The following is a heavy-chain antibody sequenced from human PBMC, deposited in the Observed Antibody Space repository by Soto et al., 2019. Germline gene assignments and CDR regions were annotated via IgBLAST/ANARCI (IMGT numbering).Heavy chain of an antibody. V-gene: IGHV5-10-1*01. CDR1: GYSFTSYW. CDR3: ATTPEYSSSLYHYYGMDV. CDR2: IDPSDSYT. D-gene: IGHD6-13*01. J-gene: IGHJ6*02. Sequence: GESLKISCKGSGYSFTSYWISWVRQMPGKGLEWMGRIDPSDSYTNYSPSFQGHVTISADKSISTAYLQWSSLKASDTAMYYCATTPEYSSSLYHYYGMDVWGQGTTVTVSS.